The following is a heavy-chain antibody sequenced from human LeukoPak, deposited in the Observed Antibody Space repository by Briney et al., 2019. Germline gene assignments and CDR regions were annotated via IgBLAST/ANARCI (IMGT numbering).Heavy chain of an antibody. Sequence: PGGSLRLSCAASGFTFSSYGMHWVRQAPGKGLERVAVISYDGSNKYYADSVKSRFTISRDNSKNTLYLQMNSLRAEDTAVYYCAKEDYYGSGSYYPRFFDYWGQGTLVTVSS. CDR2: ISYDGSNK. CDR1: GFTFSSYG. V-gene: IGHV3-30*18. CDR3: AKEDYYGSGSYYPRFFDY. J-gene: IGHJ4*02. D-gene: IGHD3-10*01.